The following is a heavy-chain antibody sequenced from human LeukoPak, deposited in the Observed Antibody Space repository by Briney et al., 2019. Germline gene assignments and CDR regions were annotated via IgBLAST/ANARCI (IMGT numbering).Heavy chain of an antibody. CDR1: GFTFSSYG. CDR2: ISYDGSNK. CDR3: ARDPVAGPVWIDY. J-gene: IGHJ4*02. Sequence: GGSLRLSCAASGFTFSSYGMHWVRQAPGKGLEWVAVISYDGSNKYYADSVKGRFTISRDNSKNTLYLQMNSLRAEDTAVYYCARDPVAGPVWIDYWGQGTLVTVSS. D-gene: IGHD6-19*01. V-gene: IGHV3-30*03.